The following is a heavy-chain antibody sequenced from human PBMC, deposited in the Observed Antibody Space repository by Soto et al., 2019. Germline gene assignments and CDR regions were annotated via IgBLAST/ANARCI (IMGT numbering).Heavy chain of an antibody. V-gene: IGHV4-31*03. Sequence: SETLSLTCTVSGGSISSGAYYWSWIRQHPGKGLEWIGYIYYSGSTYYNPSLKSRVTISVDTSKNQFSLKLNSVTAADTSVFSWPRMVVVQRSTWFDPGGKET. CDR2: IYYSGST. J-gene: IGHJ5*02. CDR1: GGSISSGAYY. D-gene: IGHD2-2*01. CDR3: PRMVVVQRSTWFDP.